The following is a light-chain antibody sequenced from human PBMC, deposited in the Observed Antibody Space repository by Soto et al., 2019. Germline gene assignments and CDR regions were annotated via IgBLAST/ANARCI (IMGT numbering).Light chain of an antibody. V-gene: IGLV7-43*01. J-gene: IGLJ3*02. CDR1: TGAVTSGYY. CDR2: SIN. CDR3: LLYYDGAQV. Sequence: QAVVTQEPSLTVSPGATVTLTCASSTGAVTSGYYPNWFQQKPGQAPRPLIYSINNKHSWTPARFSGSLLGDKAALTLSGVQPEDEAEYYCLLYYDGAQVFGGGTKLTVL.